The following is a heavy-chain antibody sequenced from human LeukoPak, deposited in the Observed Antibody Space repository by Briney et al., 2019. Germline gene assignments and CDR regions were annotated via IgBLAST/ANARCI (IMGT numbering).Heavy chain of an antibody. CDR3: TTVGCTTTSCYVDF. CDR2: IKSKTDGGTT. CDR1: GFTFGDYA. J-gene: IGHJ4*02. V-gene: IGHV3-15*01. D-gene: IGHD2-2*01. Sequence: GGSLRLSCTASGFTFGDYAMSWVRQAPGKGLEWVGRIKSKTDGGTTDYAAPVKGRFTISRDDSKTTLYLQMNSLKTEDTAVYYCTTVGCTTTSCYVDFWGQGTLVTVSS.